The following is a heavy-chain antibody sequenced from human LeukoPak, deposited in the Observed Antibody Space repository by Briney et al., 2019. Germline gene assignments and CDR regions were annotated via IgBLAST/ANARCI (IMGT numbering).Heavy chain of an antibody. D-gene: IGHD6-13*01. CDR2: IYYSGST. J-gene: IGHJ6*03. CDR3: AGGGPSSWYYYYYYMDV. V-gene: IGHV4-39*01. CDR1: GGSISSSSYY. Sequence: PSETLSLTCTVSGGSISSSSYYWGWIRQPPGKGLEWIGSIYYSGSTYYDPSLKSRVTISVDTSKNQFSLKLSSVTAADTAVYYCAGGGPSSWYYYYYYMDVWGKGTTVTVSS.